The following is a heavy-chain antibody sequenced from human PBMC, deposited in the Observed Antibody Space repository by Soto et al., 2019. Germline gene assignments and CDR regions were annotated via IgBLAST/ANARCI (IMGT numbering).Heavy chain of an antibody. CDR1: GGSISSSSYY. V-gene: IGHV4-39*01. CDR3: ARISVASRYMDV. J-gene: IGHJ6*03. D-gene: IGHD5-12*01. Sequence: QLQLEESGPGLVKPSETLSLTCTVSGGSISSSSYYWGWIRQSPGKGLEWIGSFYYSGSTYYSPSLKSRVTVYRDTSKKQISLRLSSVTAADTAVYYCARISVASRYMDVWGKGSTVTVSS. CDR2: FYYSGST.